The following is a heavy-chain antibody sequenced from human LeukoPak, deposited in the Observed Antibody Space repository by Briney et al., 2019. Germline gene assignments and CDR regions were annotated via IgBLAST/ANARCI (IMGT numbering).Heavy chain of an antibody. D-gene: IGHD4-17*01. CDR1: GFTFSSYG. CDR2: IRYDGSNK. J-gene: IGHJ4*02. Sequence: GGSLRLSCAASGFTFSSYGMHWVRQAPGKGLEWVAFIRYDGSNKYYAVSEKGRFTISRDNSKNTLYLQMNSLRAEDTAVYYCAAVTTSYWGQGTLVTVSS. V-gene: IGHV3-30*02. CDR3: AAVTTSY.